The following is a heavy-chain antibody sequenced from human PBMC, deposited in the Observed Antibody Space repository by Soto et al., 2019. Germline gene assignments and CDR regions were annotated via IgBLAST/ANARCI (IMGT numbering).Heavy chain of an antibody. Sequence: SETLSLTCTVSGGSISSGDYYWSWIRQPPGKGLEWIGYIYYSGSTYYNPSLKSRVTISVDTSKNQFSLKLSSVTAADTAVYYCARLRYFDWLFDYWGQGTLVTVSS. J-gene: IGHJ4*02. CDR2: IYYSGST. D-gene: IGHD3-9*01. CDR1: GGSISSGDYY. CDR3: ARLRYFDWLFDY. V-gene: IGHV4-30-4*01.